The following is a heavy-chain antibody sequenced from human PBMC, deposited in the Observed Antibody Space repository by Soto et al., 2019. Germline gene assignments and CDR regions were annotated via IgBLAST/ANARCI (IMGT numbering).Heavy chain of an antibody. CDR3: GKVLVGATGHTDSDS. J-gene: IGHJ4*02. Sequence: PSEPLALTCPVSGCSIYRSGYYWGWIRQPPGRGLEWIGNIDYNGVTYSNPSLKSRVTISRDTSKNQFSLKLTSVTAADTALYYCGKVLVGATGHTDSDSWGPGTLVTVSS. V-gene: IGHV4-39*01. CDR2: IDYNGVT. CDR1: GCSIYRSGYY. D-gene: IGHD2-15*01.